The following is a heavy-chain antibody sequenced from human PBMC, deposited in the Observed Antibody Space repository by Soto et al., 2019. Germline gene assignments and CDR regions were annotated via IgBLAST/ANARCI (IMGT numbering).Heavy chain of an antibody. CDR3: AKDEGDNSNYYYFDF. CDR2: ISSDGTNK. J-gene: IGHJ4*02. D-gene: IGHD4-4*01. Sequence: GGSLRLSCAAYGFTFGTSVMHWVRQAPGKGLEWVALISSDGTNKFYTDSVKGRFTISRDNSKNTLYLLVSRLRPEDTATYYCAKDEGDNSNYYYFDFWGQGTRVTVSS. CDR1: GFTFGTSV. V-gene: IGHV3-30*18.